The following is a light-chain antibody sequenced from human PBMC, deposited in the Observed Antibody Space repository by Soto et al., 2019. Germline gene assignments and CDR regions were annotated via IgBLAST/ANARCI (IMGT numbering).Light chain of an antibody. Sequence: DVLMTQSPSSLSASVGDRVTITCQASQDINNYLNWYQQKPGKAPKLLIYDASNLETGVPLRFSGSGSGTEFTFTSSSLQPADIATYYCQQCDNLPYTFGQGTELEMK. CDR2: DAS. V-gene: IGKV1-33*01. CDR3: QQCDNLPYT. J-gene: IGKJ2*01. CDR1: QDINNY.